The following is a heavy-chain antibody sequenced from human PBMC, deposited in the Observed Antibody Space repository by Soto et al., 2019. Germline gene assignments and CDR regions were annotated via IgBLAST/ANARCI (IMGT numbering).Heavy chain of an antibody. J-gene: IGHJ6*03. Sequence: ASVKVSCKASGYTFTSYAMHWVRQAPGQRLEWMGWINAGNGNTKYSQKCQGRVTITRDTSASTAYMELSSLRSEDTAVYYCARAGIALRYYYYYYMDVWGKGTTVTVSS. CDR1: GYTFTSYA. CDR2: INAGNGNT. D-gene: IGHD6-13*01. V-gene: IGHV1-3*01. CDR3: ARAGIALRYYYYYYMDV.